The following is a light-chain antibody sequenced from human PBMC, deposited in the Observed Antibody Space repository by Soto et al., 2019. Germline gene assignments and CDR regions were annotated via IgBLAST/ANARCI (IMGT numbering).Light chain of an antibody. CDR2: DVS. V-gene: IGLV2-14*01. CDR3: SAYTSSSTLGV. J-gene: IGLJ1*01. CDR1: SSDVGGYNY. Sequence: QSALTQPASVSGSPGQSITISCTGTSSDVGGYNYVSWYQQHPGKAPKLMMYDVSNRPSGVSNRFSGSKSVNTASLTISGRQAEEEADYYCSAYTSSSTLGVFGTGTKLTVL.